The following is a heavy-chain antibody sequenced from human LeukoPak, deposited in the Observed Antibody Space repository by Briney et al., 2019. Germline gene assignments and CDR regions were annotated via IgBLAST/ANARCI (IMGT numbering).Heavy chain of an antibody. Sequence: GGSLRLSCAASGFTFSSYGMHWVRQAPGKGLEWVAVISYDGSNKYYADSVKGRFTISRDNSKNTLYLQMNSLRAEDTAVYYCAKGRIQLPAYYGMDVWGQGTTVTVSS. CDR2: ISYDGSNK. D-gene: IGHD5-18*01. V-gene: IGHV3-30*18. CDR3: AKGRIQLPAYYGMDV. CDR1: GFTFSSYG. J-gene: IGHJ6*02.